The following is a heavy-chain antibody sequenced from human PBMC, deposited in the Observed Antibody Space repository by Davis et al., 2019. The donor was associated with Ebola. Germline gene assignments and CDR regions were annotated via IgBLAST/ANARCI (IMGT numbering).Heavy chain of an antibody. V-gene: IGHV3-7*01. Sequence: GESLKISCGASGFTFSNYWMTWVRQAPGKGLEWVANIKQDGSEKYYVDSVKGRFTISRDNAKNSLYLQMNSLRAEDTAVYYCARADYYGSGSYIGGYYYYGMDVWGQGTTVTVSS. CDR3: ARADYYGSGSYIGGYYYYGMDV. D-gene: IGHD3-10*01. J-gene: IGHJ6*02. CDR1: GFTFSNYW. CDR2: IKQDGSEK.